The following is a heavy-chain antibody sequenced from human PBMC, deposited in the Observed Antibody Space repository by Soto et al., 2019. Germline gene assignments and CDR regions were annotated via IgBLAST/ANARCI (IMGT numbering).Heavy chain of an antibody. J-gene: IGHJ4*02. CDR2: ISAYNGNT. D-gene: IGHD3-16*02. Sequence: QVQLVQSGAEVKKPGASVKVSCKASGYTFTSYGISWVRQAPGQGLEWMGGISAYNGNTNYAQKLQGRVTMTTDTSTSTDYMELRSLRSDDTAVYYCARVSPDYDYFWGSYRTIDYWGQGTLVTVSS. CDR3: ARVSPDYDYFWGSYRTIDY. CDR1: GYTFTSYG. V-gene: IGHV1-18*01.